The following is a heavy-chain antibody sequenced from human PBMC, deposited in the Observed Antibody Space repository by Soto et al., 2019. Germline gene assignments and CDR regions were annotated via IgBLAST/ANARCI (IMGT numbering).Heavy chain of an antibody. CDR1: GFTFTSYA. Sequence: GESLKISCAASGFTFTSYAMSWVRQAPGKGLEWVSAISGSGGSTYYADSVKGRFTISRDNSKNTLYLQMNSLRAEDTAVYYCAKDDPRTGTYDYWGQGTLVTVSS. J-gene: IGHJ4*02. CDR2: ISGSGGST. D-gene: IGHD1-1*01. V-gene: IGHV3-23*01. CDR3: AKDDPRTGTYDY.